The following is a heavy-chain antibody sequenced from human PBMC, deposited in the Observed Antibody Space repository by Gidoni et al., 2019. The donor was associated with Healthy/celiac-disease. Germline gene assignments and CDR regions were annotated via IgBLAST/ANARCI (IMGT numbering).Heavy chain of an antibody. Sequence: EVQLLESGGGLVQPGGSLRLSCAASGFTFSSYAMSWVRQAPGKGLEWVSAISGSGGSTYYADSVKGRFTISRDNSKNTLYLQMNSLRAEDTAVYYCATPTNTETLGSVGWYFDLWGRGTLVTVSS. J-gene: IGHJ2*01. CDR3: ATPTNTETLGSVGWYFDL. CDR1: GFTFSSYA. D-gene: IGHD1-26*01. V-gene: IGHV3-23*01. CDR2: ISGSGGST.